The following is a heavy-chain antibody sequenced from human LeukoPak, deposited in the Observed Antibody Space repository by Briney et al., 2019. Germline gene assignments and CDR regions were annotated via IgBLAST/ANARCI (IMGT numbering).Heavy chain of an antibody. D-gene: IGHD1-1*01. Sequence: ASVKVSCKASGYTFTSYGISWVRQAPGQGLEWMGWISAYNGNTNYAQKLQGRVTMTRNTSISTAYMELNSLRSEDTAVYYCARATRPYYYYYYMDVWGKGTTVTVSS. CDR3: ARATRPYYYYYYMDV. V-gene: IGHV1-18*01. CDR2: ISAYNGNT. CDR1: GYTFTSYG. J-gene: IGHJ6*03.